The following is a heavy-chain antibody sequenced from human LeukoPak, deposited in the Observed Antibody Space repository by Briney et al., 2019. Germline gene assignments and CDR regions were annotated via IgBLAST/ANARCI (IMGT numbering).Heavy chain of an antibody. D-gene: IGHD2-15*01. J-gene: IGHJ4*02. CDR2: ISSDGSNE. Sequence: QPGGSLRLSCAASGFTFSSYGMHWVRQAPGKGLEWVALISSDGSNEYYADSVKGRFIISRDNSKNTLYLQMNSLRAEDTALYYCARESPHCSGVSCFFDYWGQGTLVTVSS. V-gene: IGHV3-30*03. CDR1: GFTFSSYG. CDR3: ARESPHCSGVSCFFDY.